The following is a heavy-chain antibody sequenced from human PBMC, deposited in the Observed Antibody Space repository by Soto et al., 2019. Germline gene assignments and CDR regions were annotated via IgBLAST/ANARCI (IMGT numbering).Heavy chain of an antibody. CDR3: ARGINYAMDV. Sequence: IRQKPGRGLVWVSLISPDGSVTTYADSVKGRFTISRDNAKNTLTLQMNSLRAEDTAVYYCARGINYAMDVWGQGTTVTVSS. J-gene: IGHJ6*02. CDR2: ISPDGSVT. V-gene: IGHV3-74*01.